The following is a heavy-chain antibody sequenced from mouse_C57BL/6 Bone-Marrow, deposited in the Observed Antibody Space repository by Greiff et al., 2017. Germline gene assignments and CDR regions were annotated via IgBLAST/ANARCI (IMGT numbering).Heavy chain of an antibody. CDR1: GFTFSDFY. V-gene: IGHV7-1*01. Sequence: EVKLMESGGGLVQSGRSLRLSCATSGFTFSDFYMEWVRQAPGKGLEWIAASRNKANDYTTEYSASVKGRFIVSRDTSQSILYLQMNALRAEDTAIYYCARDARITTVVAPFDYWGQGTTLTVSS. CDR3: ARDARITTVVAPFDY. CDR2: SRNKANDYTT. J-gene: IGHJ2*01. D-gene: IGHD1-1*01.